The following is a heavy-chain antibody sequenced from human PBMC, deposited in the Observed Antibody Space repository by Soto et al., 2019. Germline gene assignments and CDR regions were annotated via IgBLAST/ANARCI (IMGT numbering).Heavy chain of an antibody. D-gene: IGHD3-3*01. CDR2: FDPEDGET. J-gene: IGHJ6*02. V-gene: IGHV1-24*01. CDR1: GYTLTELS. Sequence: ASVKVSCKVSGYTLTELSMHWVRQAPGKGLEWMGGFDPEDGETIYAQKFQGRVTMTEDTSTDTAYMELSSLRSEDTAVYYCATARSITIFGVVIISGATDRYGMDVWGQGTTVTVSS. CDR3: ATARSITIFGVVIISGATDRYGMDV.